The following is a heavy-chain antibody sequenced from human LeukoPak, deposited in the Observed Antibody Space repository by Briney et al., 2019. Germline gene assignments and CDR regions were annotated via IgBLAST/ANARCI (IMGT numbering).Heavy chain of an antibody. J-gene: IGHJ6*02. V-gene: IGHV3-7*01. CDR1: GFTFRNYA. CDR2: IKQDGSEK. D-gene: IGHD1-1*01. CDR3: ASMYNWNDARYYGMDV. Sequence: GGSLRLSCAASGFTFRNYAMSWVRQAPGKGLEWVANIKQDGSEKYYVDSVKGRFTISRDNAKNSLHLQMNSLRAEDTAVYYCASMYNWNDARYYGMDVWGQGTTVTVSS.